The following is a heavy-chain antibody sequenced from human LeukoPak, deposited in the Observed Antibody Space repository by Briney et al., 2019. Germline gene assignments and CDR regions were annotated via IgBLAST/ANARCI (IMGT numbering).Heavy chain of an antibody. CDR2: ISVYNGNT. CDR3: ARDSTWIQKSFDY. D-gene: IGHD5-18*01. CDR1: GYTFTDHY. V-gene: IGHV1-18*04. Sequence: ASVKVSCKASGYTFTDHYIHWVRQAPGQGLEWMGWISVYNGNTNYAQKFQDRVTMTTDTSTNTAYMELRSLRSDDTALFYCARDSTWIQKSFDYWGQGTLVTVSS. J-gene: IGHJ4*02.